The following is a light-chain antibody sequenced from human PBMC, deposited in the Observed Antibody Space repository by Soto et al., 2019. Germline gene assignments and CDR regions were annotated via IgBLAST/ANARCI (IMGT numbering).Light chain of an antibody. CDR1: QGIRDD. V-gene: IGKV1-5*03. J-gene: IGKJ5*01. Sequence: DIQMTQSPSTLSASVGDRVTITCRASQGIRDDLGWYQQKPGKAPKPLIYKTSMLETGVPSRFSGSGSGTEFTLTISSLQPDDFATYYCQQYNSESVIFGQGTRLEIK. CDR2: KTS. CDR3: QQYNSESVI.